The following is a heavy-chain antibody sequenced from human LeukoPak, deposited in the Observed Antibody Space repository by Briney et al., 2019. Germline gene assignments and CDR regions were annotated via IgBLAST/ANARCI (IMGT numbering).Heavy chain of an antibody. CDR3: ARGEPDSYGGPVEDY. Sequence: SETLSLTCTVSGGSISSYYWSWIRQPPGKGLEWIGYIYYSGSTNHNPSLKSRVTISVDTSKNQFSLKLSSVTAADTAVYYCARGEPDSYGGPVEDYWGQGTLVTVSS. CDR2: IYYSGST. V-gene: IGHV4-59*01. J-gene: IGHJ4*02. D-gene: IGHD5-18*01. CDR1: GGSISSYY.